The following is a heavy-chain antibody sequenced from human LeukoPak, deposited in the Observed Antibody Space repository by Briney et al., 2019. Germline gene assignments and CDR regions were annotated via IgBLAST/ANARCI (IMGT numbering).Heavy chain of an antibody. CDR3: ARHGDLYYYDY. CDR1: GGSISSSNW. J-gene: IGHJ4*02. D-gene: IGHD2-21*02. V-gene: IGHV4-4*02. CDR2: INHSGST. Sequence: PSGTLSLTCAVSGGSISSSNWWSWVRQPPGKGLEWIGEINHSGSTNYNPSLKSRVTISVDTSKNQFSLKLSSVTAADTAMYYCARHGDLYYYDYWGQGTLVTVSS.